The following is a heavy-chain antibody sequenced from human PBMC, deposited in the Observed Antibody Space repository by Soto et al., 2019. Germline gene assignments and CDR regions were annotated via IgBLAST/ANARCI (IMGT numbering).Heavy chain of an antibody. D-gene: IGHD7-27*01. CDR1: GYDFSKHW. CDR2: IHPSDSLT. Sequence: LGESLKISCKGSGYDFSKHWITWVRQVPGKGLEWMGRIHPSDSLTNDSPSFQGHVTISADKSTSTASLQWNSLKASDTAIYYCARLGTISPLDYWGQGTLVTVSS. CDR3: ARLGTISPLDY. J-gene: IGHJ4*02. V-gene: IGHV5-10-1*01.